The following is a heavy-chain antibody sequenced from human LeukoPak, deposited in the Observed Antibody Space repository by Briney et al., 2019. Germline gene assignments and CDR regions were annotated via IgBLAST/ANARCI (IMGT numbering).Heavy chain of an antibody. CDR1: GGSISSYY. V-gene: IGHV4-39*07. D-gene: IGHD3-22*01. CDR2: IYYSGST. J-gene: IGHJ4*02. CDR3: ASSRGYYYDSSGNFDY. Sequence: SETLSLTCTVSGGSISSYYWGWIRQPPGEGLEWIGSIYYSGSTYYNPSLKSRVTISVDTSKNHFSLKLSSVTAADTAVYYCASSRGYYYDSSGNFDYWGQGTLVTVSS.